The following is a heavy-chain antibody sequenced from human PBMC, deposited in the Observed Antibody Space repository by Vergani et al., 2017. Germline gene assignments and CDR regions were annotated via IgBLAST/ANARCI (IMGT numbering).Heavy chain of an antibody. CDR2: ISWNSGSI. CDR1: GFTFDDYA. CDR3: ARDSDYSFDY. V-gene: IGHV3-9*01. Sequence: EVQLVESGGGLVQPGRSLRLSCAASGFTFDDYAMHWVRQAPGKGLEWVSGISWNSGSIGYADSVKGRFTISRDNAKNSLYLQTNSLRAEDTAVYYCARDSDYSFDYWGQGTLVTVSS. D-gene: IGHD4/OR15-4a*01. J-gene: IGHJ4*02.